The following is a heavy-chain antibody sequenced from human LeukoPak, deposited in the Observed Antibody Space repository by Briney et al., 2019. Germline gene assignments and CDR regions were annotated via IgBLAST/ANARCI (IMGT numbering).Heavy chain of an antibody. CDR2: IHYSGSS. CDR1: GDSTSNFY. Sequence: SQTLSLTCTVSGDSTSNFYWNWIRQSPGKGLEWIGNIHYSGSSVYNPSLKSRGTISIDTSRRQFFLKLNSVTAADTAVYFCALAPNSNWFDFWGPGTLVTVSS. V-gene: IGHV4-59*03. CDR3: ALAPNSNWFDF. D-gene: IGHD2-8*01. J-gene: IGHJ5*01.